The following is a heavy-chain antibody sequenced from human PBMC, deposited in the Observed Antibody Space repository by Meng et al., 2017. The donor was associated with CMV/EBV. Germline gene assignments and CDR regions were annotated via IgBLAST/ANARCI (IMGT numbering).Heavy chain of an antibody. V-gene: IGHV3-21*01. CDR3: ARELPNSLTDY. CDR1: GFTFSSYS. CDR2: ISSSSSYI. J-gene: IGHJ4*02. D-gene: IGHD4-23*01. Sequence: GESLKTSCAASGFTFSSYSMNWVRQAPGKGLEWVSSISSSSSYIYYADSVKGRLTISRNNPKNPLYLQMNSLRAEDTAVYYCARELPNSLTDYWGQGTLVTVSS.